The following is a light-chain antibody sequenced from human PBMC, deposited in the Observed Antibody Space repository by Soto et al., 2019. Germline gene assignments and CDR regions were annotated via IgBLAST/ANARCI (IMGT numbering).Light chain of an antibody. V-gene: IGKV3-11*01. J-gene: IGKJ5*01. CDR1: QSVSSY. Sequence: EIVLTQSPATLSLSPCERATLSCRANQSVSSYLAWYQQKPGQAPRLIIYDASNSATLIPARFSGSESGTDFAFTISCLEPEDFADSYCQPGSNWPITFAQGTRLEIK. CDR3: QPGSNWPIT. CDR2: DAS.